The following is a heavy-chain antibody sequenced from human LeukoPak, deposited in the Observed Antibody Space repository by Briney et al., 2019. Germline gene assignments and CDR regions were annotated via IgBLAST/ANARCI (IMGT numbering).Heavy chain of an antibody. J-gene: IGHJ3*02. CDR3: ASNVDTAMDDAFDI. D-gene: IGHD5-18*01. CDR2: INPSGGST. Sequence: ASVKVSCKASGYTFTSYGISWVRQAPGQGLEWMGIINPSGGSTSYAQKFQGRVTMTRDTSTSTVYMELSSLRSEDTAVYYCASNVDTAMDDAFDIWGQGTMVTVSS. V-gene: IGHV1-46*01. CDR1: GYTFTSYG.